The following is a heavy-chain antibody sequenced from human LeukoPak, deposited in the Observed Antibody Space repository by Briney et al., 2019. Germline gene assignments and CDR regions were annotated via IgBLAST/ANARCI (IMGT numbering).Heavy chain of an antibody. Sequence: PGGSLRLSCAASGFTFSSYGMHWVRQAPGKGLEWEAFIRYDGSNKYYADSVKGRFTISRDNSKNMLYLQMNSLRAEDPAVYYCAKEGTVGVVFDYWGQGTLVTVSS. CDR2: IRYDGSNK. J-gene: IGHJ4*02. V-gene: IGHV3-30*02. CDR1: GFTFSSYG. CDR3: AKEGTVGVVFDY. D-gene: IGHD1-26*01.